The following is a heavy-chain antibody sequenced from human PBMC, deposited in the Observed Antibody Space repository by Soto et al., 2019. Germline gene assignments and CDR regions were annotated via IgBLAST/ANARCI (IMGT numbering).Heavy chain of an antibody. CDR3: ARAVDAAMDPLDY. Sequence: QVLLVESGGGVAQPGRSLRLSCAASGFDFRNYAMHWVRQSPGKGPEWVAITSDDGDIQYYADSVKGRFTISRDNSKNTLYLQMTSLRSEDAAVYFCARAVDAAMDPLDYWGQGTLVXXSS. CDR2: TSDDGDIQ. V-gene: IGHV3-30*14. J-gene: IGHJ4*02. D-gene: IGHD5-18*01. CDR1: GFDFRNYA.